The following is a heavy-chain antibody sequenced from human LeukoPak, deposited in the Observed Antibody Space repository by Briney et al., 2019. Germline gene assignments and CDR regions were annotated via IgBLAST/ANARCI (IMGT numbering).Heavy chain of an antibody. CDR3: ARVGHINSFDY. D-gene: IGHD1-1*01. CDR2: ISGSGSTI. CDR1: AFTFSTYE. Sequence: GGSLRLSCAASAFTFSTYEMNWVRQAPGKGLEWVSYISGSGSTIYYADSVKGRFTISRDNAKNSLYLQMSSLRADDTAVYYCARVGHINSFDYWGQGTLVTVSS. V-gene: IGHV3-48*03. J-gene: IGHJ4*02.